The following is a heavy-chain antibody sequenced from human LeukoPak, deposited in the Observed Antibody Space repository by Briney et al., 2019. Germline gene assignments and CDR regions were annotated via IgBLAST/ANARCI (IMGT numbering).Heavy chain of an antibody. CDR1: GFIFSNYE. Sequence: PGRSLRLSCAGSGFIFSNYEMNWVRQAPGKGLEWVSYISSTGGDIYYADSVKGRFTISRDNAEKSVYLQMNSLRAEDTAVYYCARDLPTGTYRAYFDNWGQGTLVTVSS. V-gene: IGHV3-48*03. D-gene: IGHD1-26*01. CDR2: ISSTGGDI. CDR3: ARDLPTGTYRAYFDN. J-gene: IGHJ4*02.